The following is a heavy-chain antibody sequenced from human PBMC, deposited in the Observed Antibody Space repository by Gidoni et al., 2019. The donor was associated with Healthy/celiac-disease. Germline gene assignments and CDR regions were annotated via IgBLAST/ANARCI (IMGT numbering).Heavy chain of an antibody. CDR1: GYTFTSYA. D-gene: IGHD3-10*01. V-gene: IGHV1-3*01. CDR3: ARGGPFLLNYYGSGSLFSFDY. J-gene: IGHJ4*02. CDR2: INAGNGNT. Sequence: QVQLVQSGAEVKKPGASVKVSCKASGYTFTSYAMHLGRQAPGQRLEWMGWINAGNGNTKYSQKFQGRVTITRDTSASTAYMELSSLRSEDTAVYYCARGGPFLLNYYGSGSLFSFDYWGQGTLVTVSS.